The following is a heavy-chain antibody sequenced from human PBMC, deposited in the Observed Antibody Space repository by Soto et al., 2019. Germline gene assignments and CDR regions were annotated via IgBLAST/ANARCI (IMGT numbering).Heavy chain of an antibody. J-gene: IGHJ5*02. D-gene: IGHD3-22*01. CDR2: ISSSGSTV. V-gene: IGHV3-48*03. Sequence: QPGGSLRLSCAASGFTFSSYEMNWVRQAPGKGLEWVSYISSSGSTVYYADSVKGRFTIFRDNAKNSLYLQMNSLRVEDTAVYYCARPSEYYDSSGYGSWGQGSLVTVSS. CDR3: ARPSEYYDSSGYGS. CDR1: GFTFSSYE.